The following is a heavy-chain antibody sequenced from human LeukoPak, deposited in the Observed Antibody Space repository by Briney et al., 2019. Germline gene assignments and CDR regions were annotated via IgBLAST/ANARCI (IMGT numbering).Heavy chain of an antibody. CDR2: IYTSGST. Sequence: SETLSLTCTVSGSSISSYYWSWIRQPAGKGLEWIGRIYTSGSTNYNPSLKSRVTMSVDTSKNQFSLKLSSVTAADTAVYYCARTLRHRHKQYYFDYWGQGTLVTVSS. CDR3: ARTLRHRHKQYYFDY. J-gene: IGHJ4*02. D-gene: IGHD4-17*01. V-gene: IGHV4-4*07. CDR1: GSSISSYY.